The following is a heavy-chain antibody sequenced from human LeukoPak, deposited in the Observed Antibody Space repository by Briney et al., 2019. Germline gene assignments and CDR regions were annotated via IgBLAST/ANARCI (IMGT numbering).Heavy chain of an antibody. Sequence: GESLQISCQGSGYSFTSYWIGWVRQMPRKGLEWMGIIYPGDSDTRYSPSFQGQVTISADKSISTAYLQWSSLEASDTAMYYCARSETGTTPIDYWGQGTLVTVSS. CDR2: IYPGDSDT. J-gene: IGHJ4*02. CDR3: ARSETGTTPIDY. CDR1: GYSFTSYW. D-gene: IGHD1-1*01. V-gene: IGHV5-51*01.